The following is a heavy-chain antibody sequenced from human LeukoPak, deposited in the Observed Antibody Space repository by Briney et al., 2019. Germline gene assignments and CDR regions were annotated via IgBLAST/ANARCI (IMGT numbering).Heavy chain of an antibody. CDR2: IYYSGST. CDR1: GGSISSSSYY. CDR3: ARLADGSTKDIVVVPAAFREPDY. V-gene: IGHV4-39*07. Sequence: PSETLSLTCTVSGGSISSSSYYWGWIRQPPGKGLEWIGSIYYSGSTYYNPSLKSRVTISVDTSKNQFSLKLSSVTAADTAVYYCARLADGSTKDIVVVPAAFREPDYWGQGTLVTVSS. J-gene: IGHJ4*02. D-gene: IGHD2-2*01.